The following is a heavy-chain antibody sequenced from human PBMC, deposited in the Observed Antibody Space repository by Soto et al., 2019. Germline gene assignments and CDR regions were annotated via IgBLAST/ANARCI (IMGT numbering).Heavy chain of an antibody. CDR2: IFSNDEK. Sequence: SGPTLVNPTETLTLTCTVSGFSLSNARMGVSWIRQPPGKALEWLAHIFSNDEKSYSTSLKSRLTISKDTSKSQVVLTMTNMDPVDTATYYFARIPYCISTSCYGDWFDPWGQGTLVTVSS. J-gene: IGHJ5*02. CDR1: GFSLSNARMG. D-gene: IGHD2-2*01. CDR3: ARIPYCISTSCYGDWFDP. V-gene: IGHV2-26*01.